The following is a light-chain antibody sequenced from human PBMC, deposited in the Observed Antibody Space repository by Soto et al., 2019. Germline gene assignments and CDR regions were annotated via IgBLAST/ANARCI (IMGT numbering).Light chain of an antibody. Sequence: EIVMTQSPATLSVSPGERATLSCRASQSVSSNLAWYQQKPGQAPRLLIYGVSTRATGVAARFSGSGSGTEFTLTISSLQSEDFAVYHCQQYKNWPLTFGQGTKVEIK. CDR3: QQYKNWPLT. J-gene: IGKJ1*01. CDR2: GVS. V-gene: IGKV3-15*01. CDR1: QSVSSN.